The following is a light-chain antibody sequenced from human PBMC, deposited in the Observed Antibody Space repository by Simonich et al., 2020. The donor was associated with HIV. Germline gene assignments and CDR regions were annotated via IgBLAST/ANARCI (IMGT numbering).Light chain of an antibody. V-gene: IGKV2-30*02. CDR1: QSLVHSDGNTY. CDR3: MQGTHWPPT. J-gene: IGKJ2*01. CDR2: KVS. Sequence: DVVMTQSPLSLPVTLGQSASISCRSIQSLVHSDGNTYLNWFQQRPGQSPRRLIYKVSNRDSGVPDRVSGSGSGTDFTLKISRVEAEDVGVYYCMQGTHWPPTFGQGTKLEIK.